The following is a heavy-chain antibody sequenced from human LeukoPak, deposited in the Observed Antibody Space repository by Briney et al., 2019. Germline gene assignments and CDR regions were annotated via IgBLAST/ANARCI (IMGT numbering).Heavy chain of an antibody. J-gene: IGHJ4*02. Sequence: GGSLRLSCAASGFTFNSYGIHWVRQAPGKGLEWVAVIWFDGSNTYYADSVKGRFTISRDTSKNTLYLQMNSLRAEDTAVYYCARDYYDSKGFDSWGQGTLVTVSS. D-gene: IGHD3-22*01. V-gene: IGHV3-33*01. CDR2: IWFDGSNT. CDR1: GFTFNSYG. CDR3: ARDYYDSKGFDS.